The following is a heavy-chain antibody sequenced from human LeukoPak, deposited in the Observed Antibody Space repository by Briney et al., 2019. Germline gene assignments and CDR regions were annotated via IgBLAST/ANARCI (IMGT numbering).Heavy chain of an antibody. D-gene: IGHD6-19*01. Sequence: PGGSLRLSCAASGFTFSSYAMSWVRQAPEKGLEWVSTISSSGGTTYYADSVKGRFTISRDNFKNTLYLQMNSLRVEDTAVYYCAKRSTTVAGPGNYFDDWGQGTLVTVSS. CDR1: GFTFSSYA. CDR2: ISSSGGTT. CDR3: AKRSTTVAGPGNYFDD. J-gene: IGHJ4*02. V-gene: IGHV3-23*01.